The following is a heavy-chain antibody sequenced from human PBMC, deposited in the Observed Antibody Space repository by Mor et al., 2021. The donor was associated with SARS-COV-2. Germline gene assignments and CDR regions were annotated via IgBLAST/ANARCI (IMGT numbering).Heavy chain of an antibody. Sequence: AQKFQGRVTMTKDTSTNTVYMELSSLRSEDTAVYYCAREMGTTYYVDYWGQGTLVTVSS. J-gene: IGHJ4*02. CDR3: AREMGTTYYVDY. D-gene: IGHD1-26*01. V-gene: IGHV1-46*01.